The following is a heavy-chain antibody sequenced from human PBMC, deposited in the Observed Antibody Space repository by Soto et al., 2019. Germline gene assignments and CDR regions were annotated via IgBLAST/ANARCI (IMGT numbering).Heavy chain of an antibody. CDR3: ARAGSLETQQVLPRWYYHYGMDV. J-gene: IGHJ6*02. CDR1: GGSISSGDYY. CDR2: IYYSGST. D-gene: IGHD3-10*01. V-gene: IGHV4-30-4*01. Sequence: TLSLTCTVSGGSISSGDYYWSWIRQPPGKGLEWIGYIYYSGSTYYNPSLKSRVTISVDTSKNQFSLKLSSVTAADTAVYYCARAGSLETQQVLPRWYYHYGMDVWGQGTTVTVSS.